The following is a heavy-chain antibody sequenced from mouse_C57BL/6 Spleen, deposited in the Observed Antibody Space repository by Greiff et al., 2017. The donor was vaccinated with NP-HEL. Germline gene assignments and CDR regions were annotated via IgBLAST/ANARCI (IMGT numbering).Heavy chain of an antibody. Sequence: VKLVESGPGLVAPSQSLSITCTVSGFSLTSYAISWVRQPPGKGLEWLGVIWTGGGTNYNSALKSRLSISKDNSKSQVFLKMNSLQTDDTARYYCARFYDYDVEGAMDYWGQGTSVTVSS. CDR2: IWTGGGT. CDR1: GFSLTSYA. V-gene: IGHV2-9-1*01. CDR3: ARFYDYDVEGAMDY. J-gene: IGHJ4*01. D-gene: IGHD2-4*01.